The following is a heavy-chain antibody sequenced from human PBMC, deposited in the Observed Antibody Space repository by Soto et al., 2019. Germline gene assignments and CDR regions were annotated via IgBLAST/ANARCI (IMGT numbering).Heavy chain of an antibody. CDR3: ARRHRPYGDYYFDY. D-gene: IGHD4-17*01. J-gene: IGHJ4*02. CDR1: GFTVSNNY. Sequence: EVQLEESGGGLVQPGGSLRLSCAASGFTVSNNYMSWVRQAPGKGLEWVSIIYSGGSTYYADSVRGRFTISRDNSKNTLYLQVNSLRAEDTAVYYCARRHRPYGDYYFDYWGQGTLVTVSS. CDR2: IYSGGST. V-gene: IGHV3-66*04.